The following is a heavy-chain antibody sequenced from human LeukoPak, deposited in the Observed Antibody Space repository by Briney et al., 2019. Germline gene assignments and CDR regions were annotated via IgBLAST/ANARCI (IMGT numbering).Heavy chain of an antibody. V-gene: IGHV3-23*01. D-gene: IGHD1-7*01. Sequence: GGSLRLSCAASGFIFNNYAMYWVRQAPGKGLQWVSGVSGGGSPYYAESLKGRFTISRDNSKNTLYLQMNSLRAEDTAIYYCAKDEGGTLEAPYPALDIWGQGTKVTVSS. CDR1: GFIFNNYA. J-gene: IGHJ3*02. CDR3: AKDEGGTLEAPYPALDI. CDR2: VSGGGSP.